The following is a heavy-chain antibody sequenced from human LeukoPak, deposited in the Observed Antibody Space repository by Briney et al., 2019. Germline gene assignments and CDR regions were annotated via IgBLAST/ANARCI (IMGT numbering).Heavy chain of an antibody. D-gene: IGHD6-13*01. CDR3: ARREWLVAAGTGKHYFDY. CDR1: GGSISSGSYY. V-gene: IGHV4-61*02. Sequence: SETLSLTCTVSGGSISSGSYYWSWIRQPAGKGLEWIGRIYTSGSTNYNPSLKSRVTISVDTSKNQFSLKLSSVTAADTAVYYCARREWLVAAGTGKHYFDYWGQGTLVTVSS. CDR2: IYTSGST. J-gene: IGHJ4*02.